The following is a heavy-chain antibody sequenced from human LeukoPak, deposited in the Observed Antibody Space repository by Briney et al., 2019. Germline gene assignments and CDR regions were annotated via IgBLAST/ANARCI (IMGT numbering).Heavy chain of an antibody. CDR3: ARADSGGYYYDY. J-gene: IGHJ4*02. CDR2: IYYSGST. D-gene: IGHD3-22*01. Sequence: SETLSLTCTVSGGAISSGGHYWSWIRQHPGKGLEWIGYIYYSGSTYYNPSLKSRLTISVDTSKNQFSLNLSSVTAADTAVYYCARADSGGYYYDYWGQGTLVTVSS. V-gene: IGHV4-31*03. CDR1: GGAISSGGHY.